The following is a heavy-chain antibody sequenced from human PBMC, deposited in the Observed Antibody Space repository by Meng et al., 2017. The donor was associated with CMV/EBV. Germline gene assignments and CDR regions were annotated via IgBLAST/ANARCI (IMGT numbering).Heavy chain of an antibody. V-gene: IGHV3-7*01. CDR1: GFTFSSYW. CDR3: ARDGRDDFWSGVDV. D-gene: IGHD3-3*01. Sequence: GESLKISCAASGFTFSSYWMSWVRQAPGKGLEWVANIKQGGSEKYYVDSVKGRFTISRDNAKNSLYLQMNSLRAEDTAVYYCARDGRDDFWSGVDVWGQGTTVTVSS. CDR2: IKQGGSEK. J-gene: IGHJ6*02.